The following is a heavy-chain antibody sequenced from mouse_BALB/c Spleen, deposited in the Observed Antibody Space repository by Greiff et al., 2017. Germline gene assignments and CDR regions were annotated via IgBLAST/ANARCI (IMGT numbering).Heavy chain of an antibody. V-gene: IGHV5-6-5*01. D-gene: IGHD2-14*01. Sequence: DVMLVESGGGLVKPGGSLKLSCAASGFTFSSYAMSWVRQTPEKRLEWVASISSGGSTYYPDSVKGRFTISRDNARNILYLQMSSLRSEDTAMYYCARGDYRYPYYAMDYWGQGTSVTVSS. J-gene: IGHJ4*01. CDR1: GFTFSSYA. CDR3: ARGDYRYPYYAMDY. CDR2: ISSGGST.